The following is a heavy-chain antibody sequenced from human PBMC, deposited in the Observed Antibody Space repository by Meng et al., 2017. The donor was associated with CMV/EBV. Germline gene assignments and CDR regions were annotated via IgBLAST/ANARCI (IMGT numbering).Heavy chain of an antibody. D-gene: IGHD3-3*01. CDR2: ISSSSSYI. Sequence: ESLKTSCAASGFTFSSYSMNRVRQAPGKGLEWVSSISSSSSYIYYADPVKGRFTISRDNPKNSLYLQMNSLRAEDTAVYYCARTPYDFWSGYGPLNARGCMDVWGQGTTVTVSS. J-gene: IGHJ6*02. CDR3: ARTPYDFWSGYGPLNARGCMDV. CDR1: GFTFSSYS. V-gene: IGHV3-21*01.